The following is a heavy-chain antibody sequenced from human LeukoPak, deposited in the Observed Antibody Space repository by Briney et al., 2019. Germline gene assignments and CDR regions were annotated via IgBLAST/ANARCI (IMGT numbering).Heavy chain of an antibody. Sequence: SETLSLTCAVYGDSFSGYYWSWLRQPPGKGLEWIGEINHSGSANYNPSLESRVTISVDTSKNQFSLKLSSVTAADTAVYYCARLSVVVTPYYYYGMDVWGKGTTVTVSS. J-gene: IGHJ6*04. CDR1: GDSFSGYY. V-gene: IGHV4-34*01. CDR3: ARLSVVVTPYYYYGMDV. CDR2: INHSGSA. D-gene: IGHD2-21*02.